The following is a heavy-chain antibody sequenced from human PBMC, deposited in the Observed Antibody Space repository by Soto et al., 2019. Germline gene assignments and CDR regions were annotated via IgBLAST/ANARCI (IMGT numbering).Heavy chain of an antibody. J-gene: IGHJ4*02. CDR2: ISYDGSNK. V-gene: IGHV3-30*03. Sequence: QVQLVESGGGVVQPGRSLRLSCAASGFTFSSYGMHWVRQAPGKGLEWVAVISYDGSNKYYADSVKGRFTISRDNSKNTLYLQMNSLRAEDTAVYYCATYDYGDQFVYWGQGTLVTVSS. CDR1: GFTFSSYG. D-gene: IGHD4-17*01. CDR3: ATYDYGDQFVY.